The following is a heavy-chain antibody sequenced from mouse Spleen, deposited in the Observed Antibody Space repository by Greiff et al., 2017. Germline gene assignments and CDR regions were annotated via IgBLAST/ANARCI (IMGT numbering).Heavy chain of an antibody. CDR2: IDPETGGT. J-gene: IGHJ2*01. CDR3: TRYHGNFFDY. Sequence: QVQLQQSGAELVRPGASVTLSCKASGYTFTDYEMHWVKQTPVHGLEWIGAIDPETGGTAYNQKFKGKAILTADKSSSTAYMELRSLTSEDSAVYYCTRYHGNFFDYWGQGTTLTVSS. D-gene: IGHD2-1*01. CDR1: GYTFTDYE. V-gene: IGHV1-15*01.